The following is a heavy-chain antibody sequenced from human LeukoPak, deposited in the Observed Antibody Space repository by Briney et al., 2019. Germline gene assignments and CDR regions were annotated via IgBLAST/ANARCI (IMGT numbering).Heavy chain of an antibody. V-gene: IGHV3-23*01. CDR2: ISEEGGIT. D-gene: IGHD6-19*01. Sequence: GGSLRLSRAASGYTFSSHAMTWVSQAPGKGVEWVSTISEEGGITYYADSVKGGFTISRDNSKKTLYMQMNSLRAEDTALYYCGKDLLSGSSAWYLTPFDYWAREPWSPSPQ. CDR1: GYTFSSHA. J-gene: IGHJ4*02. CDR3: GKDLLSGSSAWYLTPFDY.